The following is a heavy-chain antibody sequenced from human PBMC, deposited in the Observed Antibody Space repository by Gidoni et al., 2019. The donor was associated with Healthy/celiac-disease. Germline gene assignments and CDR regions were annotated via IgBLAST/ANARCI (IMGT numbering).Heavy chain of an antibody. CDR3: ARRTYSSTHYYYYMDV. Sequence: QVQLQESGPGLVKPSQTLSLTCTVSGGSISSGSYYWSWIRQPAGKGLEWIGRIYTSGSTNYNPSLKRRVTISVDTSKNQFSLKLSSVTAADTAVYYCARRTYSSTHYYYYMDVWGKGTTVTVSS. D-gene: IGHD6-13*01. V-gene: IGHV4-61*02. CDR2: IYTSGST. CDR1: GGSISSGSYY. J-gene: IGHJ6*03.